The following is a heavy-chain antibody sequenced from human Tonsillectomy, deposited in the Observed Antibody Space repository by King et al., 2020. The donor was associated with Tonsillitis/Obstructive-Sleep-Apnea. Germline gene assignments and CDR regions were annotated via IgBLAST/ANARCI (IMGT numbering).Heavy chain of an antibody. CDR3: AREVDFWSGYYTTFWFDP. CDR1: GFTFSSYW. CDR2: IKQDGSEK. Sequence: QLVQSGGGLVQPGGSLRLSCAASGFTFSSYWMSWVRQPPGKGLEWVANIKQDGSEKYYVDSVKGRFTISRDNAKNSLYLQMNSLRAEDTAVYYCAREVDFWSGYYTTFWFDPWGQGTLVTVSS. J-gene: IGHJ5*02. V-gene: IGHV3-7*01. D-gene: IGHD3-3*01.